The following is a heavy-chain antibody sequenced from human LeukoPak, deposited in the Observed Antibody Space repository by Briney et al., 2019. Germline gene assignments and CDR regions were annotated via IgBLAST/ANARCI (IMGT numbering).Heavy chain of an antibody. CDR3: GRVGGRSKAAKGDAFDI. CDR2: ISSGSTYM. J-gene: IGHJ3*02. D-gene: IGHD6-6*01. V-gene: IGHV3-21*01. Sequence: GGSLRLPCAASGCTFSSYSMNWVRQAPGKGLEWVSSISSGSTYMYYADSVKGRFTISRDNAQNSMYLQMNSLRAEDTAVYYCGRVGGRSKAAKGDAFDIWGQGTMVVVST. CDR1: GCTFSSYS.